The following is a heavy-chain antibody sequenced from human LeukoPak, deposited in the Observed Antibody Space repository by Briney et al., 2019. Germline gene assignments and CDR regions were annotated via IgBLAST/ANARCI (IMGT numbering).Heavy chain of an antibody. CDR2: INPSGGST. V-gene: IGHV1-46*01. Sequence: GASVKVSCKASGYTFTSYYMHWVRQAPGQGLEWMGIINPSGGSTSYAQKFQGRVTMTRDTSTSTVYMELSSLRSEDTAVYYCARAPVLRYFDWLLKPYEIDAFDIWSQGTMVTVSS. J-gene: IGHJ3*02. CDR3: ARAPVLRYFDWLLKPYEIDAFDI. CDR1: GYTFTSYY. D-gene: IGHD3-9*01.